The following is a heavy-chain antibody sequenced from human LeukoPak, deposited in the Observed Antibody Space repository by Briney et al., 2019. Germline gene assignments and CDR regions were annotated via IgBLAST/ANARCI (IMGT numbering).Heavy chain of an antibody. J-gene: IGHJ5*02. CDR2: IYYSGST. CDR1: GGSISSYY. V-gene: IGHV4-59*01. D-gene: IGHD1-26*01. Sequence: SETLSLTCTVSGGSISSYYWSWIRQPPGKGLEWIGYIYYSGSTNYNPSLKSRVTISVDTSKNQFSLKLSSVTVADTAVYYCARGASGSYFWFDPWGQGTLVTVSS. CDR3: ARGASGSYFWFDP.